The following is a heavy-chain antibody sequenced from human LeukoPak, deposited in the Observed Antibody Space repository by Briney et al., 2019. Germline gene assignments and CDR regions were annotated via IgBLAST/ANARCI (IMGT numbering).Heavy chain of an antibody. CDR1: GGSFSGYY. CDR3: ARGRSRYLFDY. D-gene: IGHD1-26*01. CDR2: INHSGST. Sequence: SETLSLTCAVYGGSFSGYYWSWIRQPPGKGLEWIGEINHSGSTNYNPSLKSRVTISVDTSKNQFSLKLSSVTAADTAVYYRARGRSRYLFDYWGQGTLVTVSS. V-gene: IGHV4-34*01. J-gene: IGHJ4*02.